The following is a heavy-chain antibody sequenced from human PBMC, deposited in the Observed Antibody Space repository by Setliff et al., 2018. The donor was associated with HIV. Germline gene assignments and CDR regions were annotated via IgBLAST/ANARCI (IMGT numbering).Heavy chain of an antibody. CDR3: ARDGWWRQYDYGIDY. V-gene: IGHV1-18*01. D-gene: IGHD4-17*01. CDR1: GYTFTTYG. Sequence: ASVKVSCKASGYTFTTYGITWVRQAPGQGLEWMGWISTYNGNTNYAQKLQGRVTMTTDTSTSTAYMELRSLRSDDTAVYYCARDGWWRQYDYGIDYWGQGTLVTSPQ. J-gene: IGHJ4*02. CDR2: ISTYNGNT.